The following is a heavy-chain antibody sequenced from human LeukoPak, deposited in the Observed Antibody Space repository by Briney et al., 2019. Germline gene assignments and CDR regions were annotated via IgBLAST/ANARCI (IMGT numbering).Heavy chain of an antibody. Sequence: ASVKVSCKASGYPFTDYYMHWVRQAPGQGLEWMGWINPNRGGTDYAQKFQGRVTMTRDTSISTAYMELSRLRYDDTAVYYCASGFRFRNWGQGTLVTVSS. V-gene: IGHV1-2*02. CDR1: GYPFTDYY. CDR3: ASGFRFRN. CDR2: INPNRGGT. J-gene: IGHJ4*02. D-gene: IGHD5-18*01.